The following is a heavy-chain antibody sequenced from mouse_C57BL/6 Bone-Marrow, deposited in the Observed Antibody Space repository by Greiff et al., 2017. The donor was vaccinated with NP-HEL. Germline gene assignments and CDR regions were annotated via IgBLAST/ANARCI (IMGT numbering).Heavy chain of an antibody. CDR1: GYAFSSSW. CDR3: ARLGEGNAMDY. Sequence: VQLQESGPELVKPGASVKISCKASGYAFSSSWMNWVKQRPGTGLEWIGRIYPGDGDTNYNGKFKGKATLTADKSSSTAYMQLSSLTSEDSAVYFCARLGEGNAMDYWGQGTSVTVSS. J-gene: IGHJ4*01. CDR2: IYPGDGDT. V-gene: IGHV1-82*01.